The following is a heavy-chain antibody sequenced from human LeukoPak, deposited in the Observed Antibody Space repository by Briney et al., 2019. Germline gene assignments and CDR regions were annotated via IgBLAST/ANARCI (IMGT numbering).Heavy chain of an antibody. J-gene: IGHJ4*02. CDR2: INSDGSST. CDR3: ARDQYSYAHAAH. D-gene: IGHD5-18*01. CDR1: GFTFSSYW. Sequence: GGSLRLSCAASGFTFSSYWMHWVRQAPGRGVVWVSRINSDGSSTSYADSVKGRFTISRDNAKNTLYLQMNSLRAEDTAVYYCARDQYSYAHAAHWGQGTLVTVSS. V-gene: IGHV3-74*01.